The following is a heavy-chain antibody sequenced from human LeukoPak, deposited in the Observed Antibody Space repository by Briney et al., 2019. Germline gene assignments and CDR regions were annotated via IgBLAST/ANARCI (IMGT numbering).Heavy chain of an antibody. V-gene: IGHV1-18*01. CDR3: ARDLSMTMVVTRDALDI. Sequence: GASVKVSCKASGYTFTSYGISWVRQAPGQGLEWMGWISTYNGNTNYAQKLQGRVTMTRDTSTSTAYMELRSLRSDDTAVYYCARDLSMTMVVTRDALDIWGQGTMVTVSS. D-gene: IGHD4-23*01. CDR1: GYTFTSYG. J-gene: IGHJ3*02. CDR2: ISTYNGNT.